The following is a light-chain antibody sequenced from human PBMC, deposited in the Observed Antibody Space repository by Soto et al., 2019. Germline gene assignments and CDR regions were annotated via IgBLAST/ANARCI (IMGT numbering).Light chain of an antibody. Sequence: DIVMTQSPDSLSVSLGERATINCKSSQTVLYSSNNKSHLAWYQQRPGQPPKSLFSWASTRESGVPDRFSASGSGTDFTLSIGSLQAEDVAVYYCQQYYSTPRTFGQGTKVDIK. CDR1: QTVLYSSNNKSH. CDR3: QQYYSTPRT. CDR2: WAS. V-gene: IGKV4-1*01. J-gene: IGKJ1*01.